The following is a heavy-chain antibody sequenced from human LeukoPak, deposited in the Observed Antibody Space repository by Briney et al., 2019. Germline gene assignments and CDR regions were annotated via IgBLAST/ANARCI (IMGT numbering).Heavy chain of an antibody. CDR3: AREAHYDILTGRGWFDP. J-gene: IGHJ5*02. CDR1: GYTFTSYG. D-gene: IGHD3-9*01. V-gene: IGHV1-18*04. Sequence: ASVKVSCKASGYTFTSYGISWVRQAPGQGLEWMGWISAYNGNTNYAQKLQGRVTMTTDTSTSTAYMELRSLRSDDTAVYNCAREAHYDILTGRGWFDPWGQGTLVTVSS. CDR2: ISAYNGNT.